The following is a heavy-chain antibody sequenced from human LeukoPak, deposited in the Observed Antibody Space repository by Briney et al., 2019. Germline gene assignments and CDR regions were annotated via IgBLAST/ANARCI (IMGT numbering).Heavy chain of an antibody. Sequence: GASVKVSCKASRYTFTDYYIHWVRQAPGQGLEWMGWINPNSGGTDYAQKLQGRVTMTRDTSISTAYMELSRLTSDDTAVYYCARDGGGWEVAGDAFDIWGPGAMVTVSS. CDR3: ARDGGGWEVAGDAFDI. CDR1: RYTFTDYY. V-gene: IGHV1-2*02. D-gene: IGHD1-26*01. J-gene: IGHJ3*02. CDR2: INPNSGGT.